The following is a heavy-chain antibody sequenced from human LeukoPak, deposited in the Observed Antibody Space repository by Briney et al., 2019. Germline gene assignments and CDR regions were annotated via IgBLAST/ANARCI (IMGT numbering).Heavy chain of an antibody. CDR1: GGTFNSYS. CDR3: ARVGCSSVSCYYYHMDV. CDR2: IIPMLGIA. J-gene: IGHJ6*03. Sequence: GASVKVSCKASGGTFNSYSISWVRQAPGQGLEWMGRIIPMLGIANYARKFQGRVTITADRSTSTAYMDVSSLRSEDTAVYYCARVGCSSVSCYYYHMDVWGKGTTVTVSS. D-gene: IGHD2-2*01. V-gene: IGHV1-69*04.